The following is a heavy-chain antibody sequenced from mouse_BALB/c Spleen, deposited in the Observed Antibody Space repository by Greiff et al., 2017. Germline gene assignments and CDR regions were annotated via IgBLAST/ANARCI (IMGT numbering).Heavy chain of an antibody. CDR2: ISSGGGST. CDR3: ARHGGTGYFDY. D-gene: IGHD1-1*02. J-gene: IGHJ2*01. Sequence: EVQLQESGGGLVKPGGSLKLSCAASGFAFSSYDMSWVRQTPEKRLEWVAYISSGGGSTYYPDTVKGRFTISRDNAKNTLYLQMSSLKSEDTAMYYCARHGGTGYFDYWGQGTTLTVSS. V-gene: IGHV5-12-1*01. CDR1: GFAFSSYD.